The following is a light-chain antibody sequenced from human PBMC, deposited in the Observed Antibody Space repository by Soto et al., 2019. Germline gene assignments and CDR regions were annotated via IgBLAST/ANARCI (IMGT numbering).Light chain of an antibody. CDR1: QSVSSSF. V-gene: IGKV3-20*01. CDR2: GAS. Sequence: EIVLTQSPGTLSLSPGERATLSCRASQSVSSSFLAWYQQKPGQAPRLLIYGASSRATGIPDRFSGSGSATHFPLTISRLEPEDVAVYYCQQYGNSPLTVGGGTKVEIK. J-gene: IGKJ4*01. CDR3: QQYGNSPLT.